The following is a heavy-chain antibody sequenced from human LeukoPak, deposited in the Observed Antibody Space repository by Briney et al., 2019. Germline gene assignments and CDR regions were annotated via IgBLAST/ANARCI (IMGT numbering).Heavy chain of an antibody. CDR2: ISSSSGTM. CDR3: ARGGYYGSGSYLYFDY. CDR1: GFTFSTYS. V-gene: IGHV3-48*04. D-gene: IGHD3-10*01. J-gene: IGHJ4*02. Sequence: PGGSLRLSRAASGFTFSTYSMNWVRQAPGKGLEWVSYISSSSGTMYYADSVKGRFTISRDNAQNSLYLQMNSLRAEDTAAYYCARGGYYGSGSYLYFDYWGQETLVTVSS.